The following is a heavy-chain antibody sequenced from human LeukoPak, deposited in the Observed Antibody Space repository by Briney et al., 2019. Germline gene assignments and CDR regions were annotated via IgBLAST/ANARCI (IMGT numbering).Heavy chain of an antibody. Sequence: ASVKVSCKASGGTFSSYAISWVRQAAGQGLEWMGWMNPLSGDTGYAQKFQDRFVISSNTSISTTYMELTSLRAEDTAVYYCASVYRSDFWSGYYLYWGQGTLVTVSS. D-gene: IGHD3-3*01. V-gene: IGHV1-8*03. CDR1: GGTFSSYA. CDR3: ASVYRSDFWSGYYLY. J-gene: IGHJ4*02. CDR2: MNPLSGDT.